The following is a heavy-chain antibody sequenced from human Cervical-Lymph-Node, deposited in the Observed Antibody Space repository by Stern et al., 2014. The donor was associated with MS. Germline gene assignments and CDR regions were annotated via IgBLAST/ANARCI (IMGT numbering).Heavy chain of an antibody. CDR2: IFPGGSDI. CDR1: GYTFTSYW. CDR3: ARQRYFDY. J-gene: IGHJ4*02. V-gene: IGHV5-51*01. Sequence: VQLVQSGPEVKRPGESLKISCQASGYTFTSYWIGWVRQLPGKGLEWVAIIFPGGSDIRYGPSFQGQVTISADKSSSTAYLQWKNLKASDTAIYYCARQRYFDYWGQGTLVTVSS.